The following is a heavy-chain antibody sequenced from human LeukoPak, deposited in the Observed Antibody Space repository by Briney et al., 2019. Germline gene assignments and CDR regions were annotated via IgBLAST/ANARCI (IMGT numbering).Heavy chain of an antibody. CDR1: GFTFSSSV. CDR3: ARDRSTYYYDRSGYYAFDI. Sequence: QPGGSLRLSCAASGFTFSSSVIIWVRQAPGKGLEWVSYITGSGNTVYYADSVKGRFTISRDNAKNSLYLQMNSLRAEDAAVYYCARDRSTYYYDRSGYYAFDIWGQGTMVTVSS. D-gene: IGHD3-22*01. J-gene: IGHJ3*02. V-gene: IGHV3-48*03. CDR2: ITGSGNTV.